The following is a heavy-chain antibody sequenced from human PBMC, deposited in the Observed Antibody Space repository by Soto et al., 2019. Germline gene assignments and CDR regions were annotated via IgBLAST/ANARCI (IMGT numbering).Heavy chain of an antibody. Sequence: SETLSLTCAVYGGSFSGYYWSWIRQPPGKGLEWIGEINHSGSTNYNPSLKSRVTISVDTSKNQFSLKLSSVTAADTAVYYCARRRSFTIFGVVISYYYGMDVWGQGTTVTVS. CDR2: INHSGST. V-gene: IGHV4-34*01. CDR3: ARRRSFTIFGVVISYYYGMDV. D-gene: IGHD3-3*01. J-gene: IGHJ6*02. CDR1: GGSFSGYY.